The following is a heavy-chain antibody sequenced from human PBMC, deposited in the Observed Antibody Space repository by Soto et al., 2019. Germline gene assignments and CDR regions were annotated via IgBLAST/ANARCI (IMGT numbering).Heavy chain of an antibody. CDR3: ARHLLSMTTVTTGDAFDI. CDR2: IYYSGST. V-gene: IGHV4-59*08. D-gene: IGHD4-17*01. J-gene: IGHJ3*02. CDR1: GGSISSYY. Sequence: SETLSLTCTVSGGSISSYYWIWIRQPPGKGLEWIGYIYYSGSTNYNPSLKSRVTISVDTSKNQFSLKLSSVTAADTAVYYCARHLLSMTTVTTGDAFDIWGQGTMVTVSS.